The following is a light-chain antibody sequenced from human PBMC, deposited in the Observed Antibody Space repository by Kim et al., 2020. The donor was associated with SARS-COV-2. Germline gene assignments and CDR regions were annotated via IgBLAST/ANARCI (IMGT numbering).Light chain of an antibody. Sequence: QSALTQPPSASGSPGQSVTISCTGTSSDIGTYNYVSWYQQHPGKAPKLIIYEVNKRPSGVPDRFSGSKSGNTASLTVSGPQAEDEAAYYCISYAGRNNHVVFGGGTKVTVL. CDR2: EVN. CDR1: SSDIGTYNY. J-gene: IGLJ2*01. V-gene: IGLV2-8*01. CDR3: ISYAGRNNHVV.